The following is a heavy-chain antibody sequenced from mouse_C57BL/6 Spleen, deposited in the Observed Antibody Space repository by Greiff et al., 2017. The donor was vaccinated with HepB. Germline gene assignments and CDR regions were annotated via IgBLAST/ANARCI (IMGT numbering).Heavy chain of an antibody. J-gene: IGHJ2*01. CDR1: GYTFTSYT. Sequence: VQLQESGAELARPGASVKMSCKASGYTFTSYTLHWVKQRPGQGLEWIGYINPSSGYTKYNQKFKDKATLTAAKSSSPAYMQLSSLTSEDSAVDYCAKNPLDGSSFDYWGQGTTLTVAS. V-gene: IGHV1-4*01. CDR2: INPSSGYT. CDR3: AKNPLDGSSFDY. D-gene: IGHD1-1*01.